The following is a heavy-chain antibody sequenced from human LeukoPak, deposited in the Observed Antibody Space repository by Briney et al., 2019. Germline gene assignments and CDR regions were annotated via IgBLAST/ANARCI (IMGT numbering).Heavy chain of an antibody. J-gene: IGHJ4*02. CDR2: ISGSSSHI. CDR1: GFSFSNYN. D-gene: IGHD1-26*01. CDR3: ARTSGSYQYFDY. V-gene: IGHV3-21*01. Sequence: GGSLRLSCIASGFSFSNYNINWVRQAPGKGLEWVSSISGSSSHIHYGDSVKGRFTISRDNAKNSLYLQMNSLRAEDTAVFYCARTSGSYQYFDYWGQGTLVTVSS.